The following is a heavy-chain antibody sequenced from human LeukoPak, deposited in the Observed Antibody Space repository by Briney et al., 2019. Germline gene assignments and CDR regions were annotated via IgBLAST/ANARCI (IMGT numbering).Heavy chain of an antibody. Sequence: GESLKISCEGSGYTFTSYWIAWVRQMPGKGLEWMGIIYPGDSDTRYSPSFQGQVTISADKSISTAYLQWSSLKASDTAMYYCARRGQLWYNYYYYYYMDVWGKGTTVTVSS. CDR2: IYPGDSDT. V-gene: IGHV5-51*01. D-gene: IGHD5-18*01. CDR1: GYTFTSYW. J-gene: IGHJ6*03. CDR3: ARRGQLWYNYYYYYYMDV.